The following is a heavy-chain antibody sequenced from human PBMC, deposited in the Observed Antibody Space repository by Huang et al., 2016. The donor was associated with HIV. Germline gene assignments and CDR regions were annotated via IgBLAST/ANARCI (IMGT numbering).Heavy chain of an antibody. CDR1: GYTFTTYW. J-gene: IGHJ4*02. D-gene: IGHD3-22*01. CDR3: ATGNYYEYFDY. CDR2: IYPDASQT. Sequence: EVQLVQSGAEVKESGESLKISCKGSGYTFTTYWIGWVRQMPGKGLEWMVIIYPDASQTRYSPTFQGQVTISADKSLSTAYLQWSSLRASDTALYYCATGNYYEYFDYWGQGTLVTVSS. V-gene: IGHV5-51*03.